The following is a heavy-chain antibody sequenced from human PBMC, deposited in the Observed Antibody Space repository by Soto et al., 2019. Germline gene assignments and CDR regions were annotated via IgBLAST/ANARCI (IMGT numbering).Heavy chain of an antibody. CDR2: ISSSGSTI. J-gene: IGHJ6*02. V-gene: IGHV3-48*03. CDR1: GFTFSSYE. CDR3: AKAARRSGGV. Sequence: PGGSLRLSCAASGFTFSSYEMNWVRQAPGKGLEWVSYISSSGSTIYYADSVKGRFTISRDNAKNSLYLQMNSLRAEDTAVYYCAKAARRSGGVWGQGTTVTVSS. D-gene: IGHD6-6*01.